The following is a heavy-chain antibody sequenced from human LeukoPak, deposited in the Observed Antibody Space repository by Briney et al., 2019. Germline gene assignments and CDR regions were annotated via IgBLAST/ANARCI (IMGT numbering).Heavy chain of an antibody. V-gene: IGHV3-7*03. CDR2: IKQDGSEK. CDR1: GFTFSSYW. J-gene: IGHJ6*03. CDR3: AREMSSYYYYYYMDV. Sequence: GGSLRLSCAASGFTFSSYWMSWVRQAPGKGLEWVANIKQDGSEKYYVDSVKGRFTISRDNAKNSLYPQMNSLRAEDTAVYYCAREMSSYYYYYYMDVWGKGTTVTVSS. D-gene: IGHD6-6*01.